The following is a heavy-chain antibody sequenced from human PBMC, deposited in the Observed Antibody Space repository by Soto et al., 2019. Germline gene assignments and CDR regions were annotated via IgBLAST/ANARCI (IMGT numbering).Heavy chain of an antibody. Sequence: SETLPLTCTVSGGPISSYYWSWIRQPPGKGLEWIGYIYYSGSTNYNPSLKSRVTISLDTSNNQSSLKLSSVPGADTAVYYCTRGIAARHYYYGMDVWGQGTTVTVSS. CDR3: TRGIAARHYYYGMDV. CDR1: GGPISSYY. J-gene: IGHJ6*02. D-gene: IGHD6-6*01. CDR2: IYYSGST. V-gene: IGHV4-59*01.